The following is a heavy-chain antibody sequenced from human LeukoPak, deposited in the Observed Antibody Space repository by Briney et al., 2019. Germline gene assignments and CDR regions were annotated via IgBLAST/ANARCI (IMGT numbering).Heavy chain of an antibody. CDR2: INTNTGNP. J-gene: IGHJ6*03. D-gene: IGHD6-13*01. Sequence: ASVKVSCKASGGTFSSYAISWVRQAPGQGLEWMGWINTNTGNPTYAQGFTGRFVFSLDTSVSTAYLQISSLKAEDTAVYYCARDQGSSSWYFGRYYYYYMDVWGKGTTVTVSS. CDR1: GGTFSSYA. CDR3: ARDQGSSSWYFGRYYYYYMDV. V-gene: IGHV7-4-1*02.